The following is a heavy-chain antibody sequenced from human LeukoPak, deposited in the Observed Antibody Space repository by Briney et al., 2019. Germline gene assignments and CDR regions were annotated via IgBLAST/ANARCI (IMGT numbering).Heavy chain of an antibody. CDR3: TPFTY. J-gene: IGHJ4*02. Sequence: GGSPRLSCAASGFTFTNYNMNWVRQAPGKGLEWVSYVSASGSIMYYADSVKGRFTISRDNAKNSVYLQMNSLRDEDTAMYYCTPFTYWGQGTLVSVSS. CDR1: GFTFTNYN. CDR2: VSASGSIM. V-gene: IGHV3-48*02. D-gene: IGHD2-15*01.